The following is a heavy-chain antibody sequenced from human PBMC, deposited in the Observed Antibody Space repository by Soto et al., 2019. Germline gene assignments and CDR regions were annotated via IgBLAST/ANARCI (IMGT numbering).Heavy chain of an antibody. Sequence: PSETLSLTCTVSGGSISSYYWSWIRQPPGKGLEWIGYIYYSGSTNYNPSLKSRVTISVDTSKNQFSLKLSSVTAAVTVVYYCARHTGYGEYDAFDIWGQGTMVTVSS. D-gene: IGHD4-17*01. J-gene: IGHJ3*02. CDR2: IYYSGST. V-gene: IGHV4-59*08. CDR3: ARHTGYGEYDAFDI. CDR1: GGSISSYY.